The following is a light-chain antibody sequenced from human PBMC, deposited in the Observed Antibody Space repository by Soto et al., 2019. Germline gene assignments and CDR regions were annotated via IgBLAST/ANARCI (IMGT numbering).Light chain of an antibody. CDR3: SSFTSSMTNV. CDR2: DVD. Sequence: QSVLTQPASVSGSPGESITISCTGTSSDVGGYNSVSWYQHHPGKAPKLILYDVDDRPSGVSYRFSGSKSGNTASLTISGRQAADEADYFCSSFTSSMTNVFGSGTKLTVL. V-gene: IGLV2-14*03. J-gene: IGLJ1*01. CDR1: SSDVGGYNS.